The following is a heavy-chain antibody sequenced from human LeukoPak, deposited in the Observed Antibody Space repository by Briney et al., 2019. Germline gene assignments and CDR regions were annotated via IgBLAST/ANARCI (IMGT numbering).Heavy chain of an antibody. J-gene: IGHJ3*02. CDR1: GFTFTSSA. D-gene: IGHD2-2*01. CDR2: IVVGSGNT. CDR3: AADPRGIVVVPAAMGGAFDI. Sequence: SVKVSCKASGFTFTSSAVQWVRQARGQRLEWIGWIVVGSGNTNYAQKFQERVTITRDMSTSTAYMELSSLRSEDTAMYYCAADPRGIVVVPAAMGGAFDIWGQGTMVTVSS. V-gene: IGHV1-58*01.